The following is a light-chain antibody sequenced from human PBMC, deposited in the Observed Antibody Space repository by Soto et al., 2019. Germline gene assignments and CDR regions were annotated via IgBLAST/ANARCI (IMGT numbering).Light chain of an antibody. CDR3: QHYGSSSWT. CDR1: QSVSSY. CDR2: DAS. V-gene: IGKV3-11*01. Sequence: EIVLTQSPATLSLSPGERATLSCRASQSVSSYLAWYQQKPGQAPRLLIHDASNRATGIPARFSGSGSGTDFTLTISSLEPEDFAVYYCQHYGSSSWTFGQGTKVDIK. J-gene: IGKJ1*01.